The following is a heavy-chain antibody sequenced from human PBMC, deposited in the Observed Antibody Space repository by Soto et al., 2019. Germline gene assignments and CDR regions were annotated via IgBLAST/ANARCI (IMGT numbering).Heavy chain of an antibody. CDR3: ARILGGSYSLDY. CDR2: ISPYNAIP. Sequence: QVQLVQSGAEVKKPGASVKVSCKASGYTFTSYGISWVRQAPGQGLEWMGWISPYNAIPNYAQKRQGRVTMTPDTPTSTAYMELRSLRSDDTAVYYCARILGGSYSLDYWGQGTLVTVSS. J-gene: IGHJ4*02. V-gene: IGHV1-18*01. CDR1: GYTFTSYG. D-gene: IGHD1-26*01.